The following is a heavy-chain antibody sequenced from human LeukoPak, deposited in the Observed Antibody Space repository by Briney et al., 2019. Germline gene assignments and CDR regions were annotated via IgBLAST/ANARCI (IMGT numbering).Heavy chain of an antibody. CDR2: MHYIGTT. CDR1: GGSIGSNNYY. Sequence: SETLSLTCSVPGGSIGSNNYYCAWIRQPRGKGLEWIATMHYIGTTFYNMSVKSRVAISLDSSKSQFSLKVNSVTASDTAVYFCASGYAEVLLVAEAFDYWGQGTLVTVSS. CDR3: ASGYAEVLLVAEAFDY. V-gene: IGHV4-39*01. J-gene: IGHJ4*02. D-gene: IGHD2-2*01.